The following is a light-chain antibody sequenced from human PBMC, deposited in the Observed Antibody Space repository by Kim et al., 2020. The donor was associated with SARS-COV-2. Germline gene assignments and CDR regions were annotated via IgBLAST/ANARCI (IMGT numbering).Light chain of an antibody. J-gene: IGLJ2*01. CDR3: QVWDSSSDHVI. CDR1: NNERKS. CDR2: DDT. Sequence: APRETARNTCGGHNNERKSVHRYQPKTGQAPVLVVYDDTDRPSGIPERFSDSNSGNPATLTISRFEAGDEADYYCQVWDSSSDHVIFGGGTQLTVL. V-gene: IGLV3-21*02.